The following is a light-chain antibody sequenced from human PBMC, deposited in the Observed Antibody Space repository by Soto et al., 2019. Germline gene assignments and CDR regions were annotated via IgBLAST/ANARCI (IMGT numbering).Light chain of an antibody. Sequence: QSVLTQPPSASETPGQRVTISCSGSASNIGGNSVNRYQHLPGTAPKLLVYRNTQRPSGVPDRFSGSKSGTSASLAISGLQSEDEASYYCAAWDDSLSAVVFGGGTKLTVL. CDR3: AAWDDSLSAVV. CDR1: ASNIGGNS. CDR2: RNT. J-gene: IGLJ2*01. V-gene: IGLV1-44*01.